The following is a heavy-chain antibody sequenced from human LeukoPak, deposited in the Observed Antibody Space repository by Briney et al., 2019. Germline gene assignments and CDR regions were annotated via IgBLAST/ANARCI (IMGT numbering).Heavy chain of an antibody. CDR1: GGSISSYY. Sequence: SETLSLTCTVSGGSISSYYWSWIRQPPGKGLEWIGEINHSGSTNYNPSLKSRVTISVDTSKNQFSLKLSSVTAADTAVYYCARGRPNPDYWGQGTLVTVS. V-gene: IGHV4-34*01. CDR3: ARGRPNPDY. CDR2: INHSGST. J-gene: IGHJ4*02.